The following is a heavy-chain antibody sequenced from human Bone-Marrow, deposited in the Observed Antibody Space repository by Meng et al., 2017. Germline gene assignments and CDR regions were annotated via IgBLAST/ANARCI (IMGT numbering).Heavy chain of an antibody. V-gene: IGHV3-30*04. Sequence: GESLKISCAASGFTFSSYAMHWVRQAPGKGLEWVAVIWYDGSNKYYADSVKGRFTISRDNSKNTLYLQMNSLRAEDTAVYYCARAEASYYDYVWGSFRDYAFDIWGQGTMVTVSS. J-gene: IGHJ3*02. CDR1: GFTFSSYA. D-gene: IGHD3-16*01. CDR2: IWYDGSNK. CDR3: ARAEASYYDYVWGSFRDYAFDI.